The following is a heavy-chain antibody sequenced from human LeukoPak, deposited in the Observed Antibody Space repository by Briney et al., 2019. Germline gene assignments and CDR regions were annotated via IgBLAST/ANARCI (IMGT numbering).Heavy chain of an antibody. CDR1: GYTFTSYG. Sequence: ASVKVSRKASGYTFTSYGISWVRQAPGQGLEWMGWISAYNGNTNYAQKLQGRVTMTTDTSTSTAYMELRSLGSDDSAVYYCARDNSQLGPSLDYWGQGTLVTVSS. J-gene: IGHJ4*02. V-gene: IGHV1-18*01. D-gene: IGHD2-2*01. CDR2: ISAYNGNT. CDR3: ARDNSQLGPSLDY.